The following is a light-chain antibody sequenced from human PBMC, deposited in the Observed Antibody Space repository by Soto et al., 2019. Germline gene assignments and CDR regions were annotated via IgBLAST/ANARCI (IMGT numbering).Light chain of an antibody. Sequence: DIQMTQPPSSVSASVGDRVSITCRASQGIGSWLAWYQQKPGKAPKLLIYAASTLQSGVPSRFSGSGSGTDFTLTINSLQPEDVAIYYCQQANSFPPLTFGGGTKVNIK. CDR1: QGIGSW. V-gene: IGKV1-12*01. CDR3: QQANSFPPLT. J-gene: IGKJ4*01. CDR2: AAS.